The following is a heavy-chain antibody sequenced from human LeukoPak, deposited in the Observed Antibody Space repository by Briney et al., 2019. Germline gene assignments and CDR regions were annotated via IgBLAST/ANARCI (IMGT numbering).Heavy chain of an antibody. V-gene: IGHV4-59*12. D-gene: IGHD3-22*01. CDR3: ARDIRGYYDR. J-gene: IGHJ4*02. CDR1: GGSTINYY. Sequence: PSETLSLICTVSGGSTINYYWTWLRQPPGKTMEWIGYIYYSGETNYNPSLNSRVTMSVDTSKNQFSLKLSSVTAADTAVYYCARDIRGYYDRWGQGTLVTVSS. CDR2: IYYSGET.